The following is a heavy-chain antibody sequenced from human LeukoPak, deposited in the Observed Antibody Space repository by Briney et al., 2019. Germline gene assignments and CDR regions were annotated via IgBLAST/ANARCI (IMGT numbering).Heavy chain of an antibody. V-gene: IGHV1-69*05. D-gene: IGHD1-26*01. CDR1: GGTFSSYA. Sequence: GASVKVSCKASGGTFSSYAISWVRQAPGQGLEWMGGIIPIFGTANYAQKFQGRVTITTDESTSTAYMELSSLRSEDTAVYYCARDDSHFVVGATYAFDIWGQGTMVTVSS. CDR3: ARDDSHFVVGATYAFDI. CDR2: IIPIFGTA. J-gene: IGHJ3*02.